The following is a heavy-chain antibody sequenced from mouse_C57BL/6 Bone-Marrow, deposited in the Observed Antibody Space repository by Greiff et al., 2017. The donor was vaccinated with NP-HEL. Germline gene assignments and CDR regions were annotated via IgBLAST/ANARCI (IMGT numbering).Heavy chain of an antibody. CDR3: ASPRHYYAMDY. J-gene: IGHJ4*01. V-gene: IGHV1-50*01. CDR2: IDPSDSYT. Sequence: VQLQQPGAELVKPGASVKLSCKASGYTFTSYWMQWVKQRPGQGLEWIGEIDPSDSYTNYNQKFKGKATLTVDTSSSTAYMQLSSLTSEDSAVYYCASPRHYYAMDYWGQGTSVTVSS. CDR1: GYTFTSYW.